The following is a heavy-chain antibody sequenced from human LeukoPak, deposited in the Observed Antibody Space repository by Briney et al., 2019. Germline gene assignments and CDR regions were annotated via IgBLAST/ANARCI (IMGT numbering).Heavy chain of an antibody. CDR2: ISSSSSYI. J-gene: IGHJ4*02. Sequence: GGSLRLSCAASGFTFSSFTMNWVRQAPGKGLEWVSSISSSSSYIYYADSVKGRFTISRDNAKNSVYLQMNSLRAEDTAVYYCARGEVLGYGPPPDYWGQGTLVTVSS. CDR3: ARGEVLGYGPPPDY. D-gene: IGHD5-12*01. CDR1: GFTFSSFT. V-gene: IGHV3-21*01.